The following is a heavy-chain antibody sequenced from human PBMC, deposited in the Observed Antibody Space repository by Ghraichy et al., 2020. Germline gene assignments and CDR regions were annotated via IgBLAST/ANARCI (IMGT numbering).Heavy chain of an antibody. D-gene: IGHD6-19*01. CDR3: VRGKGDPSAWFYFYYYYMEV. CDR2: MSSHGCYT. CDR1: GFTFSSYC. Sequence: GGSLRLSCATSGFTFSSYCMNWVRQAPGKGLEWVSSMSSHGCYTHYADSVKGRFTISRDNAKNSLYLQMNSLRPDDTAVYFCVRGKGDPSAWFYFYYYYMEVWGKCTTGTVSS. J-gene: IGHJ6*03. V-gene: IGHV3-21*06.